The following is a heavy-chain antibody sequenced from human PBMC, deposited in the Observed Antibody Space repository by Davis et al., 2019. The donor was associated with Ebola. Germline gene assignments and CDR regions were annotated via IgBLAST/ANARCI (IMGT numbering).Heavy chain of an antibody. CDR1: GYTFTGYY. D-gene: IGHD5-18*01. Sequence: APVKLSCKASGYTFTGYYMHWVRQAPGQGLEWMGWINPNSGGTNYAQKFQGRVTMTRDTSISTAYMELSRLRSDDTAVYYCARRGDTAMGIDYWGQGTLVTVSS. CDR2: INPNSGGT. CDR3: ARRGDTAMGIDY. V-gene: IGHV1-2*02. J-gene: IGHJ4*02.